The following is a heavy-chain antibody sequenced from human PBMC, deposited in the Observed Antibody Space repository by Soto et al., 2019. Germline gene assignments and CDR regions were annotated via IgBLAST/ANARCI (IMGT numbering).Heavy chain of an antibody. CDR1: GGTFSSYA. D-gene: IGHD3-22*01. CDR3: ARAKSYYDSSGYYRRAEYFQH. V-gene: IGHV1-69*13. CDR2: IIPIFGTA. Sequence: ASVKVSCKASGGTFSSYAISWVRQAPGQGLEWMGGIIPIFGTANYAQKFQGRVTITADESTSSAYMELSSLRSEDTAVYYCARAKSYYDSSGYYRRAEYFQHWGQGTLVTVSS. J-gene: IGHJ1*01.